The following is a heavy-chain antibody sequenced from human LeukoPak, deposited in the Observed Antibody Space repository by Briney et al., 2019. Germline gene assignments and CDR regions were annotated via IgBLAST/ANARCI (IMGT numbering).Heavy chain of an antibody. D-gene: IGHD1-26*01. CDR3: GRDRGWGAPDY. Sequence: SVTVSCKASRYTLTGYYMHRVRQAPGQGVEWMGWINPNRGGPNSAQKFQGRVTMHRNTSISTASMELSRLRSDETAGYYFGRDRGWGAPDYWGQGTLVSVSS. V-gene: IGHV1-2*02. CDR2: INPNRGGP. J-gene: IGHJ4*02. CDR1: RYTLTGYY.